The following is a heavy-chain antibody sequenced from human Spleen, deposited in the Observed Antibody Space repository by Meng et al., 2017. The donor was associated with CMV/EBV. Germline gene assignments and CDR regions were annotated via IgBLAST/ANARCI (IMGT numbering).Heavy chain of an antibody. V-gene: IGHV4-34*01. J-gene: IGHJ4*02. CDR3: ARFTIFGVVN. Sequence: QVQLQQWGAGLLKPSETLSLTCAVYGGSFSGYYWSWIRQPPGKGLEWIXEINHSGSTNYNPSLKSRVTISVDTSKNQFSLKLSSVTAADTTVYYCARFTIFGVVNWGQGTLVTVSS. CDR2: INHSGST. D-gene: IGHD3-3*01. CDR1: GGSFSGYY.